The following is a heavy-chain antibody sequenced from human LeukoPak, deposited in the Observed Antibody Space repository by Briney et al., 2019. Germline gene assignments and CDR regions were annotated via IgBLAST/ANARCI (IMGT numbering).Heavy chain of an antibody. J-gene: IGHJ5*02. CDR2: IYHSGST. V-gene: IGHV4-30-2*01. CDR1: GGSISSGGYS. D-gene: IGHD2-15*01. Sequence: SETLSLTCAVSGGSISSGGYSWSWVRQPPGKGLEWIGYIYHSGSTYYNPSLKSRVTISVDRSKNQFSLKLSSVTAADTAVYYCARALGDTYCSGGSCYDFARKNWFDPWGQGTLVTVSS. CDR3: ARALGDTYCSGGSCYDFARKNWFDP.